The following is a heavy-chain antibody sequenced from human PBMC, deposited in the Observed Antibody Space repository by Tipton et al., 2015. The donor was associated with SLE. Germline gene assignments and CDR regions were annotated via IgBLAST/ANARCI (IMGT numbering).Heavy chain of an antibody. J-gene: IGHJ2*01. CDR1: GGSISSGSYY. CDR2: IYTSGST. V-gene: IGHV4-61*09. CDR3: ARDGVGIPYWYFDL. Sequence: TLSLTCTVSGGSISSGSYYWSWIRQPAGKGLEWIGYIYTSGSTNYNPSLKSRVTISVDTSKNQFSLKLSSVTAADTAVYYCARDGVGIPYWYFDLWGRGTLVTVSS. D-gene: IGHD2-21*01.